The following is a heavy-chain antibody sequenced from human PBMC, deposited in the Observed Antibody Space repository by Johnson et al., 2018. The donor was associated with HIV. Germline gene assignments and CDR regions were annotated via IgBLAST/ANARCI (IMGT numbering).Heavy chain of an antibody. CDR2: IWYDGSNK. CDR3: AGGGLLSPDAFDI. D-gene: IGHD3-16*01. V-gene: IGHV3-30*19. CDR1: GFTFSSYG. Sequence: QVQLVESGGGVVQPGRSLRLSCAASGFTFSSYGMHWVRQAPGKGLEWVAVIWYDGSNKYYADSVKGRFTISRDNSKNTLYLQMNSLRAEDTAVYYCAGGGLLSPDAFDIWGQGTMVTVSS. J-gene: IGHJ3*02.